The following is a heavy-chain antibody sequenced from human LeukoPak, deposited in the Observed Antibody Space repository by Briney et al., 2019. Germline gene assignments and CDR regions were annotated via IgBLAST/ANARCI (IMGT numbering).Heavy chain of an antibody. J-gene: IGHJ4*02. CDR3: ARGVVGATNYFDY. Sequence: PETLSLTCTVSDYSISSGYFWGWIRQPPGEGLEWIGSIYHSGSTYYNPSLKSRVTISVDTSKNQFSLKLNSVTAADTAVYYCARGVVGATNYFDYWGQGTLVTVSS. CDR2: IYHSGST. D-gene: IGHD2-15*01. V-gene: IGHV4-38-2*02. CDR1: DYSISSGYF.